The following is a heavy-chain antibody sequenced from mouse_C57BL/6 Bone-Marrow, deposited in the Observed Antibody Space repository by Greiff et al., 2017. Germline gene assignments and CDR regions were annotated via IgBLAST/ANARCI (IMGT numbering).Heavy chain of an antibody. CDR2: IYPGDGDT. CDR3: ARERLAGFDY. D-gene: IGHD2-13*01. Sequence: LVESGPELVKPGASVKISCKASGYAFSSSWMNWVKQRPGKGLEWIGRIYPGDGDTNYNGKFKGKATLTADKSSSTAYMQLSSLTSEDSAVYFCARERLAGFDYWGQGTTLTVSS. V-gene: IGHV1-82*01. J-gene: IGHJ2*01. CDR1: GYAFSSSW.